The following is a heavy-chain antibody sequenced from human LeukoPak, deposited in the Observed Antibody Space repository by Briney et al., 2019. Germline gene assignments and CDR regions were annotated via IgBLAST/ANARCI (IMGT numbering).Heavy chain of an antibody. CDR2: IDPSDSET. CDR3: ARQTATGRCGDY. D-gene: IGHD7-27*01. V-gene: IGHV5-51*01. Sequence: GESLKISCKASGYGFTSYWIGWGRQMPGKGLEWRGIIDPSDSETRYTPSFQGQVTISVDKSLTTPYLQWKTLKASDTAMSYCARQTATGRCGDYWGQGTLVTVSS. CDR1: GYGFTSYW. J-gene: IGHJ4*02.